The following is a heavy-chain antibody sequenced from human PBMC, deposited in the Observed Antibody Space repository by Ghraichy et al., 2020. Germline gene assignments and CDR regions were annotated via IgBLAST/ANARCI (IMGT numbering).Heavy chain of an antibody. V-gene: IGHV4-39*01. D-gene: IGHD2-2*01. CDR2: IYYSGST. J-gene: IGHJ6*02. Sequence: SETLSLTCTVSGGSISSSSYYWGWIRQPPGKGLEWIGSIYYSGSTYYNPSLKSRVTISVDTSKNQFSLKLSSVTAADTAVYYCAILQGQLPMGYYYYGMDVWGQGTTVTVSS. CDR3: AILQGQLPMGYYYYGMDV. CDR1: GGSISSSSYY.